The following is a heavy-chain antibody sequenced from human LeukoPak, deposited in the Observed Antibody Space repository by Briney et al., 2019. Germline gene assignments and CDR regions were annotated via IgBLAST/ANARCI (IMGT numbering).Heavy chain of an antibody. V-gene: IGHV4-59*08. D-gene: IGHD6-19*01. CDR2: IYNSGST. CDR3: ARLKVLAVAGTGSFDY. CDR1: GGSISTYF. J-gene: IGHJ4*02. Sequence: SETLSLTCTVSGGSISTYFWSWIRQPPGKGLEWIGYIYNSGSTYYNPSLSSRATMSIDTSKNQFSLKLSSVTAADTAVYYCARLKVLAVAGTGSFDYWGQGTLVTVSS.